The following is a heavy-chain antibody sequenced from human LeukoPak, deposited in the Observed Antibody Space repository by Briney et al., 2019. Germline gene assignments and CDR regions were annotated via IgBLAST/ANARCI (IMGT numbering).Heavy chain of an antibody. D-gene: IGHD6-19*01. Sequence: SETLSLTCTGSGVTIDTHLWSWIPQPPGKGLKWIVYISYRGSTNFNPSLKSRATISIDTSTNQFSLKLTSVTAADTAVYYCAGYSSGWLYVDYWGQGTLVTVSS. CDR2: ISYRGST. J-gene: IGHJ4*02. CDR1: GVTIDTHL. V-gene: IGHV4-59*11. CDR3: AGYSSGWLYVDY.